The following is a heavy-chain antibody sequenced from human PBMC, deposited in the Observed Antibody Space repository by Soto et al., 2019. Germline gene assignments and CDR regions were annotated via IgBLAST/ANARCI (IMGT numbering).Heavy chain of an antibody. CDR1: GYPFGTYA. D-gene: IGHD1-7*01. Sequence: QVQLEQSGAEVKEPGASVKVSCKASGYPFGTYAITWVRQAPGQGLEWVGWISTNSGNTYYAQNFQGRVTLTTDTSTTTAYMELMSLTSDDTAIYYRARTYNWNSEGFDHWGQGTLVTVST. J-gene: IGHJ4*02. V-gene: IGHV1-18*04. CDR3: ARTYNWNSEGFDH. CDR2: ISTNSGNT.